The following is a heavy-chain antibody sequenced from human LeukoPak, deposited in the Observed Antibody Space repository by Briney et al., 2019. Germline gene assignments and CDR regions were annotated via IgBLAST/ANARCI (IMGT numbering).Heavy chain of an antibody. CDR3: ARGESL. CDR1: GYTLTDYY. Sequence: PGASVKVSCKVSGYTLTDYYMQWVRQAPGQGLEWMGWINPKSGDTNYAQKFQGRVTMTRDTSISTAYMELSSLTSDDTAVYSCARGESLWGQGTLVTVSS. J-gene: IGHJ4*02. V-gene: IGHV1-2*02. CDR2: INPKSGDT.